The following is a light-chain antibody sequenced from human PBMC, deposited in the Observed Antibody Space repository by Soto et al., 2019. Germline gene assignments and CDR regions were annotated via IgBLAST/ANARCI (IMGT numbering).Light chain of an antibody. CDR1: SSNIGATYD. CDR3: QSYDSSQSHHYV. CDR2: GNS. V-gene: IGLV1-40*01. Sequence: QSVLTQPPSVSGAPGQRVTISCTGSSSNIGATYDVQWYQQLPGTAPKLLIYGNSNRPSGVPDRFSGSKSGTSASLAITGLQADDEADYYCQSYDSSQSHHYVIGPWT. J-gene: IGLJ1*01.